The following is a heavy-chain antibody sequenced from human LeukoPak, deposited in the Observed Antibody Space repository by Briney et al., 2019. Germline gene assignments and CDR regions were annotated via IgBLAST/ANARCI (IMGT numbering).Heavy chain of an antibody. CDR3: AREVVAAPGTVDY. CDR2: IYYSGST. D-gene: IGHD6-13*01. CDR1: GGSISSYY. Sequence: SETLSLTCTISGGSISSYYWSWIRQPPGKGLEWIGYIYYSGSTNYNPSLKSRVTISVDTSKNQFSLKLSSVTAADTAVYYCAREVVAAPGTVDYWGQGTLVTVSS. V-gene: IGHV4-59*01. J-gene: IGHJ4*01.